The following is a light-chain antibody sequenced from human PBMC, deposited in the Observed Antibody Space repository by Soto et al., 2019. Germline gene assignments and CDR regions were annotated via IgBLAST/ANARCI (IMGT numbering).Light chain of an antibody. CDR3: QQCGSSST. J-gene: IGKJ5*01. CDR2: GAS. CDR1: QSVSNSY. V-gene: IGKV3-20*01. Sequence: EIVLTQSPGTLSLSPGERATLSCRASQSVSNSYLAWYQQKPGQAPRLLIYGASSRATGIPDRFSGSGSGTDFTLTISRLEPEDFAVYYCQQCGSSSTFGQGTRLEI.